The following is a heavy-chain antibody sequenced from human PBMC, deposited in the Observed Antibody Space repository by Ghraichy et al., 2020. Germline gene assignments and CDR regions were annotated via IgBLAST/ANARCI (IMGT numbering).Heavy chain of an antibody. CDR2: INWNAGST. V-gene: IGHV3-20*04. D-gene: IGHD3-22*01. J-gene: IGHJ6*02. Sequence: GGSLRLSCAATAFTFDDYGMNWVRQPPGKGLEWVSGINWNAGSTGYADSVKGRFTISRDNAKNSLYLQMNNLRAEDTALYYCARRYSSGYSYGMDVWGQGTPVTVSS. CDR1: AFTFDDYG. CDR3: ARRYSSGYSYGMDV.